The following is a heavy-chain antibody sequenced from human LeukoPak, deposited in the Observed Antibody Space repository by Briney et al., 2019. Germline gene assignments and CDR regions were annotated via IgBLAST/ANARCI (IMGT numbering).Heavy chain of an antibody. D-gene: IGHD5-12*01. V-gene: IGHV3-48*01. CDR2: ISIRSSTI. Sequence: GGSLRLSCAASGFTFSSYSMNWVRQAPGKGLEWVSYISIRSSTIYYADSVKGRFTISRDNAKNSLYVQMNSLRAEDTAVYYCARGPSGYHNTGGQGTLVTVSS. J-gene: IGHJ4*02. CDR3: ARGPSGYHNT. CDR1: GFTFSSYS.